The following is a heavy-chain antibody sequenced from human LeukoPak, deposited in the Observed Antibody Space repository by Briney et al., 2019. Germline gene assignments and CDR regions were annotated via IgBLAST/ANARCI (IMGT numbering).Heavy chain of an antibody. D-gene: IGHD4-17*01. Sequence: SETLSLTCTVSGGSISSYYWSWIRQPPGKGLEWIGNIYYSGSTNYNPSLKSRVTISVDTSKNRFSLKLSSVTAADTAVYYCARVPTVTFFDYWGQGTLVTVSS. CDR1: GGSISSYY. V-gene: IGHV4-59*08. CDR2: IYYSGST. J-gene: IGHJ4*02. CDR3: ARVPTVTFFDY.